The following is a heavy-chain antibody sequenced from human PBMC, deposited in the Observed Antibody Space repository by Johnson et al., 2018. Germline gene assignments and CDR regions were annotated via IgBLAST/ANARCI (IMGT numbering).Heavy chain of an antibody. CDR2: IIPIFGTA. Sequence: QEELVQSGAEVKEHGSSVKVSCKASRGTFSSYAISWARPAPGQGLEWMGGIIPIFGTANYAQKFQGRVRITADESRSTADMELSSLRSEDTAVYYCARDSGGSYYGDFQHWGQGTLVTVSS. J-gene: IGHJ1*01. D-gene: IGHD1-26*01. CDR3: ARDSGGSYYGDFQH. CDR1: RGTFSSYA. V-gene: IGHV1-69*01.